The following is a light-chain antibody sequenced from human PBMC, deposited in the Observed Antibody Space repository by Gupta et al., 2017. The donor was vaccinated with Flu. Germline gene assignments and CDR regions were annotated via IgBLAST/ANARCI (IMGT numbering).Light chain of an antibody. Sequence: THTCTGTSRALGSFNCVSWHQPPPGKAPQPIRFDVHGRPSGVTDRFSGSKSGISASLTISALQPEDEADYYCYSYAGRTDRLCVFGAGTTVTVL. V-gene: IGLV2-11*03. CDR1: SRALGSFNC. CDR3: YSYAGRTDRLCV. CDR2: DVH. J-gene: IGLJ1*01.